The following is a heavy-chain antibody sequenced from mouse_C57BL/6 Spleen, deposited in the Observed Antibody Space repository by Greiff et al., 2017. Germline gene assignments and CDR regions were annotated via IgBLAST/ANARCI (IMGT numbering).Heavy chain of an antibody. CDR1: GFTFSSYA. Sequence: EVMLVESGGGLVKPGGSLKLSCAASGFTFSSYAMSWVRQTPEKRLEWVATISDGGSYTYYPDNVKGRFTISRDNAKNNLYLQMSHLKSEDTAMYYCARDSPSGNYDAYWGQGTLVTVSA. J-gene: IGHJ3*01. D-gene: IGHD2-1*01. CDR3: ARDSPSGNYDAY. V-gene: IGHV5-4*01. CDR2: ISDGGSYT.